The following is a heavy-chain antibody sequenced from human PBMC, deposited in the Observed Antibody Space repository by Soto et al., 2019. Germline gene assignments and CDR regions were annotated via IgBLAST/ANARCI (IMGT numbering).Heavy chain of an antibody. V-gene: IGHV3-23*01. CDR1: GLTFSSYA. D-gene: IGHD2-21*02. CDR3: AKNGGDTNTPYYNYGMEV. CDR2: IIGCGGSP. J-gene: IGHJ6*02. Sequence: HPGGSRRLSCAASGLTFSSYAMSWVRQAPGKGLEWVSAIIGCGGSPSYADSVKGRFTISRDTSKHTLYLQMNSLRAADTAVYSCAKNGGDTNTPYYNYGMEVWDQGTTVTISS.